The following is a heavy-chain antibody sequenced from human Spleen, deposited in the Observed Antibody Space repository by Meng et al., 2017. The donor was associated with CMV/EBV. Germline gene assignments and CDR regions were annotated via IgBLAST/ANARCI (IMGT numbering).Heavy chain of an antibody. Sequence: GGSLRLSCKASGYKFRYHWIGWVRQMPGKGLEFMGIIYPGDSDTTYSPSFQGQVTISVDMSISTAYLQWNNLKASDTAMYYCARLPAINWFDPWGQGTLVTVSS. CDR1: GYKFRYHW. CDR2: IYPGDSDT. V-gene: IGHV5-51*01. CDR3: ARLPAINWFDP. J-gene: IGHJ5*02.